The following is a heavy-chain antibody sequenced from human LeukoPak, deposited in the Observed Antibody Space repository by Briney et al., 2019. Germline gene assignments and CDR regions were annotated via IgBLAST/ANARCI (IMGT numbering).Heavy chain of an antibody. D-gene: IGHD6-13*01. V-gene: IGHV4-4*02. CDR3: ARAGIAAAGPGFDP. Sequence: SETLSLTCAVSGGSISSSNWWRWVRQPPGKGLEWIGEIYHSGSTNYNPSLKSRVTISVDTSKNQFSLKLSSVTAADTAVYYCARAGIAAAGPGFDPWGQGTLVTVSS. J-gene: IGHJ5*02. CDR1: GGSISSSNW. CDR2: IYHSGST.